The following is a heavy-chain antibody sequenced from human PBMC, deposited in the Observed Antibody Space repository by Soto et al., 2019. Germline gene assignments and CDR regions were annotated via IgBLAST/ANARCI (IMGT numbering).Heavy chain of an antibody. D-gene: IGHD2-21*02. Sequence: GGARRVPCAASGFIPRNVAMSGFRQAPGKGLEWVAGIGASGDITWYADSVKGRLSISRDNSKNTLYLQLNSLRFEDTAVYYCAKYEFTDRGDDYFDYRGPGTLVTVSA. V-gene: IGHV3-23*01. CDR3: AKYEFTDRGDDYFDY. J-gene: IGHJ4*02. CDR2: IGASGDIT. CDR1: GFIPRNVA.